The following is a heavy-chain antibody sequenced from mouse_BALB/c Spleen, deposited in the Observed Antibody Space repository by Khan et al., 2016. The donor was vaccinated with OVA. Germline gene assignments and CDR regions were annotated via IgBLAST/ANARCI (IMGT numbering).Heavy chain of an antibody. CDR1: GFTFSSFG. V-gene: IGHV5-17*02. CDR2: ISSGSSTI. D-gene: IGHD1-1*01. CDR3: ARGYYGSSYGDAMDY. Sequence: EVELVESGGGLVQPGGSRKLSCAASGFTFSSFGMQWVRQAPEKGLEWVAYISSGSSTIYYADTVKGRFPISRDNPKNTLFLQMTSLRSEDTAMYYCARGYYGSSYGDAMDYWGQGTSVTVSS. J-gene: IGHJ4*01.